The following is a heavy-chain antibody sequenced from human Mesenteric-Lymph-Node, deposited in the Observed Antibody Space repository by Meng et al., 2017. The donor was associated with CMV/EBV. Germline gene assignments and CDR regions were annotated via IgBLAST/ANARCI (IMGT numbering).Heavy chain of an antibody. Sequence: GESLKISCAASGFTFSSYSMNWVRQAPGKGLEWVSSISSSSSYIYYADSVKGRFTISRDNAKNSLYLQMNSLRAEDTAVYYCARVIQLYYYGMDVWGQGTTVTVSS. CDR1: GFTFSSYS. J-gene: IGHJ6*02. CDR3: ARVIQLYYYGMDV. D-gene: IGHD5-18*01. CDR2: ISSSSSYI. V-gene: IGHV3-21*01.